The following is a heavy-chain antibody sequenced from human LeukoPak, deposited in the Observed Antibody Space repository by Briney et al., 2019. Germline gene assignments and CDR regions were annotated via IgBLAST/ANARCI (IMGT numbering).Heavy chain of an antibody. Sequence: ASVKVSCKASGYTFTNFAMHWVRQAPGQRLERMGWINAGNGNTKYSQKFQGRVTITRDTSASTVYMELSSLRSEDTAVYYCARSIAEVIDPWGQGTLVTVSS. V-gene: IGHV1-3*01. J-gene: IGHJ5*02. D-gene: IGHD6-6*01. CDR2: INAGNGNT. CDR3: ARSIAEVIDP. CDR1: GYTFTNFA.